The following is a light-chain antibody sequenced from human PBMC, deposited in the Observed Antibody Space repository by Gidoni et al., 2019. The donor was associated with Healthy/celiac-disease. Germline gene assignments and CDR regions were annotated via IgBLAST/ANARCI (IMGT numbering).Light chain of an antibody. Sequence: DIQMTQSPSSLSASVGDRVTITFQASQDISNYLNWYHQKPGKAPKLLIYDASNVETGVPSRCSGSGSGTDFTFTISSLQPEDIATYYCQQYDNLPPALTCXGXTKVEIK. CDR1: QDISNY. CDR2: DAS. CDR3: QQYDNLPPALT. V-gene: IGKV1-33*01. J-gene: IGKJ4*01.